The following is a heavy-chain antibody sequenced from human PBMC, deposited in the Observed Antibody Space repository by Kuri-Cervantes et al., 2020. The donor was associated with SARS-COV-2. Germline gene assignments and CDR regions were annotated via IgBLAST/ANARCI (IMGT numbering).Heavy chain of an antibody. CDR3: ASGRGDYYGDFYGMDV. D-gene: IGHD3-10*01. CDR1: GGSISSSSYY. CDR2: IYYSGST. V-gene: IGHV4-39*01. Sequence: GSLRLSCTVSGGSISSSSYYWGWISQPPGKGLEWMGSIYYSGSTYYNPSLKSRVTITVDTSKNQISLQLNSVTPEDTAVYYCASGRGDYYGDFYGMDVWGQGTTVTVSS. J-gene: IGHJ6*02.